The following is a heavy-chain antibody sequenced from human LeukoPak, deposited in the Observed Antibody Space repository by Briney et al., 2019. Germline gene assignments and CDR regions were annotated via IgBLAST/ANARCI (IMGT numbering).Heavy chain of an antibody. J-gene: IGHJ4*02. D-gene: IGHD5-18*01. CDR1: GGTFSSYA. Sequence: ASVKVSCKASGGTFSSYAISWVRQAPGQGLEWMGRIIPILGMANYAQKFQGRVTITADKSTSTAYMELSSLRSEDTAVYYCAAQQLWLISWGQGTLVTVSS. CDR3: AAQQLWLIS. V-gene: IGHV1-69*04. CDR2: IIPILGMA.